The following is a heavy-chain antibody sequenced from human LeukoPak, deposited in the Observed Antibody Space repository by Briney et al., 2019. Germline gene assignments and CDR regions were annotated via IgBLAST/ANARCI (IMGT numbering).Heavy chain of an antibody. V-gene: IGHV5-10-1*01. D-gene: IGHD3-10*01. J-gene: IGHJ4*02. CDR2: IDPSDSYV. Sequence: PGESLKISCKASGYSFTTYWISWVRQMPGKGLEWMGRIDPSDSYVDYSPSFQGHVTISVDKSIITAYLQWSSLQASDTAIYYCARLGRGDYYGSGRYVDYWGQGTLVTVSS. CDR3: ARLGRGDYYGSGRYVDY. CDR1: GYSFTTYW.